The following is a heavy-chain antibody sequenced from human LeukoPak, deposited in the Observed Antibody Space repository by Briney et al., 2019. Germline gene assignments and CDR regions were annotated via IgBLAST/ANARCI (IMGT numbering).Heavy chain of an antibody. CDR1: GFTFSSYS. J-gene: IGHJ3*02. Sequence: PGGSLRLSCAASGFTFSSYSMNWVRQAPGKGLEWVSSISSSSSYIYYADSVKGRFTISRDNAKNSLYLQMNSLRAEDTGLYYCARVKEASAFDIWGQGTRVTVPS. D-gene: IGHD5-12*01. V-gene: IGHV3-21*01. CDR2: ISSSSSYI. CDR3: ARVKEASAFDI.